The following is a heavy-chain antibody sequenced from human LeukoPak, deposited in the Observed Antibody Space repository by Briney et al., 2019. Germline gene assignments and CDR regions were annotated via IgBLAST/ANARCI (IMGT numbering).Heavy chain of an antibody. CDR2: IISIFGTT. CDR1: RATFSNYA. D-gene: IGHD3-10*01. Sequence: SVKVPCKASRATFSNYAISWVRQAPGQGLEWMGGIISIFGTTNYAQKFQGRVTISADESTSTAYMELSSLRSEDTAVYYCARDLTMVRGARYRPYNWFDPWGQGTLVTVSP. V-gene: IGHV1-69*13. CDR3: ARDLTMVRGARYRPYNWFDP. J-gene: IGHJ5*02.